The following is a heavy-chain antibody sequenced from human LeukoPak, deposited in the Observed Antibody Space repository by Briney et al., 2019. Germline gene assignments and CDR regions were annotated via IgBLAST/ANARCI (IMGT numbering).Heavy chain of an antibody. V-gene: IGHV3-7*01. Sequence: GGSLRLSCAASGFTFSSYWMSWVRQAPGKGLEWVANIKQDGSEKYYVDSVKGRFTISRDNAKNSLYLQMNSLRAEDTAVYYCARDVFSTAIWFGELFDYWGQGTLVTVSS. J-gene: IGHJ4*02. CDR2: IKQDGSEK. CDR1: GFTFSSYW. D-gene: IGHD3-10*01. CDR3: ARDVFSTAIWFGELFDY.